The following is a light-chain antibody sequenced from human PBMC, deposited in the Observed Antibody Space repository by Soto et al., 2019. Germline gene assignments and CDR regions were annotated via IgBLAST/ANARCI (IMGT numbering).Light chain of an antibody. V-gene: IGKV1-5*03. CDR1: QSISSW. J-gene: IGKJ4*01. CDR2: KAS. CDR3: QQYNSYPLT. Sequence: DIQMTQSPSTLSASVGDRVTITCRASQSISSWLAWYQQKPGKAPKLLIYKASSLESGVPSRFSGSGSGTEFTLTISSLQPDGFATYYCQQYNSYPLTYGGGTRGEIK.